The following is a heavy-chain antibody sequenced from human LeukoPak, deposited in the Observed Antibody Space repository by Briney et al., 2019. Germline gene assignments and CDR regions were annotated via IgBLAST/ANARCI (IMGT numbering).Heavy chain of an antibody. J-gene: IGHJ4*02. CDR2: IYNTGRT. Sequence: SETLSLTRSVSGGSITNYYWCWIRQSPGKGLEWIGFIYNTGRTNYNPSLQSRVTMSIDTSKNQFSLKLSSVTAADTAVYYCARQGELAIDYWGQGTLVSVSS. D-gene: IGHD1-26*01. CDR3: ARQGELAIDY. V-gene: IGHV4-59*08. CDR1: GGSITNYY.